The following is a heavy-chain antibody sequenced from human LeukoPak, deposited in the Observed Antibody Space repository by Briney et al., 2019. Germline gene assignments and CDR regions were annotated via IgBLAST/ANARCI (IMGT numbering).Heavy chain of an antibody. J-gene: IGHJ4*02. CDR1: GGTFSSYA. CDR3: ARDLFFDSSGYDY. D-gene: IGHD3-22*01. Sequence: ASVKVPCKASGGTFSSYAISWVRQAPGQGLEWMGRIIPILGIANYAQKFQGRVTITADKSTSTAYMELSSLRSEDTAVYYCARDLFFDSSGYDYWGQGTLVTVSS. V-gene: IGHV1-69*04. CDR2: IIPILGIA.